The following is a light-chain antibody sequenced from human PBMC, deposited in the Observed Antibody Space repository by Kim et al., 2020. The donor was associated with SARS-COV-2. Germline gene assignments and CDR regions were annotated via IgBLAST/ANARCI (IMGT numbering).Light chain of an antibody. CDR1: ESISNW. V-gene: IGKV1-5*01. CDR2: EAS. J-gene: IGKJ5*01. CDR3: QQYDGLIT. Sequence: SASVGDRVTITCRASESISNWLACYQLKPGKALKLRIYEASSLEGGVPSRFSGSGSGTEFTLTISSLQPDDFATYYCQQYDGLITFGQGTRPEL.